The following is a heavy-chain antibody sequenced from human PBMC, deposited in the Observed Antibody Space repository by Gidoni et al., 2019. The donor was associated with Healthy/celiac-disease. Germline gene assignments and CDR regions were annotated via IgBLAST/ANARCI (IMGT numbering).Heavy chain of an antibody. J-gene: IGHJ3*02. Sequence: QVQLQQSGAGLLKPSETLSLTCAVYGGSFSGYYWSWIRQPPGKGLEWIGEINHSGSTNYNPSLKSRVTISVDTSKNQFSLKLSSVTAADTAVYYCAREVLGELGIWGQGTMVTVSS. CDR3: AREVLGELGI. CDR2: INHSGST. CDR1: GGSFSGYY. V-gene: IGHV4-34*01. D-gene: IGHD3-16*01.